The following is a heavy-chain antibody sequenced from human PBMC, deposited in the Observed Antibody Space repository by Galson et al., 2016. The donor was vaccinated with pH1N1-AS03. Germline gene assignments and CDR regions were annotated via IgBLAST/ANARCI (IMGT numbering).Heavy chain of an antibody. CDR1: GYIFSDYY. Sequence: SVKVSCKASGYIFSDYYMHWVRQAPGQGLEWMAWININDGVTNYAQKFHGRVTMSRDTSISTAYMELSRLGSDVTAVYYCARGLKSMLRGVIDNYYGMDVWGRGTTVTVSS. CDR2: ININDGVT. CDR3: ARGLKSMLRGVIDNYYGMDV. J-gene: IGHJ6*02. D-gene: IGHD3-10*01. V-gene: IGHV1-2*02.